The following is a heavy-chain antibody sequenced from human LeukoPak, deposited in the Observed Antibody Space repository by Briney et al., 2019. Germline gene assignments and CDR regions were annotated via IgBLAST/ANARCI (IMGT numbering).Heavy chain of an antibody. CDR2: IYYSGNT. Sequence: SETLSLTCSVSGDSISTTAYYWAWIRQPPGKGLGWIGNIYYSGNTFHSPSLRSRVTISVDTSKNQFSLKLPSVTAADTAVYYCSRLQYTYGSEFDHWGQGTLVTVSS. J-gene: IGHJ4*02. D-gene: IGHD5-18*01. CDR3: SRLQYTYGSEFDH. CDR1: GDSISTTAYY. V-gene: IGHV4-39*01.